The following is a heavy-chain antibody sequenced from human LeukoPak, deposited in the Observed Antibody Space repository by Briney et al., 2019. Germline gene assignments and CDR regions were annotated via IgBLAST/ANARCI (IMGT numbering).Heavy chain of an antibody. CDR2: ISGSTGST. J-gene: IGHJ5*02. CDR3: ARESLTWFDP. Sequence: AGGSLRLSCAASGFTFSSYAMSWVRQAPGKGLEWVSTISGSTGSTYYADSVKGRFTFSRDNSKNTVYLQMNSLRAEDTAMYYCARESLTWFDPWGQGTLVTVSS. V-gene: IGHV3-23*01. CDR1: GFTFSSYA.